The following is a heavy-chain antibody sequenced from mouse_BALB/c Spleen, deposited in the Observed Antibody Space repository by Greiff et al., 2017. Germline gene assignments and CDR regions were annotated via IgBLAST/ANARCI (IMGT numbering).Heavy chain of an antibody. V-gene: IGHV3-2*02. J-gene: IGHJ2*01. CDR3: ARDVILRGPPDY. Sequence: EVQLQQSGPGLVKPSQSLSLTCTVTGYSITSDYAWNWIRQFPGNKLEWMGYISYSGSTSYNPSLKSRISITRDTSKNQFFLQLNSVTTEDTATYYCARDVILRGPPDYWGQGTTLTVSS. CDR2: ISYSGST. D-gene: IGHD1-1*01. CDR1: GYSITSDYA.